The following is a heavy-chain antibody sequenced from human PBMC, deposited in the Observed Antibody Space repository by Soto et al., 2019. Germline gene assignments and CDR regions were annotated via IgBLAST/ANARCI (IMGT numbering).Heavy chain of an antibody. CDR3: AREAFLSGYSSARELDY. CDR2: ISPNSGVT. Sequence: ASVKVSCKASGYTFIDYYIHWVRQAPGQGLEWMGWISPNSGVTNYAQKFQGRVTMTRDTSITTANMELSRLRSDDTAVYYCAREAFLSGYSSARELDYWGQGXLVTVYS. J-gene: IGHJ4*02. D-gene: IGHD6-25*01. CDR1: GYTFIDYY. V-gene: IGHV1-2*02.